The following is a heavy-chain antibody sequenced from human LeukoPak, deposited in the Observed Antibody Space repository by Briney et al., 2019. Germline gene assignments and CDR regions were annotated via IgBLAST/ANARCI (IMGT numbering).Heavy chain of an antibody. CDR3: AREGIVVVTAIRGCR. Sequence: ASVKVSCKASGYTFTSYAMHWVRQAPGQRLEWMGWINAGNGNTKYSQKFQGRVTIARDTSASTAYMELSSLRSEDTAVYYCAREGIVVVTAIRGCRWGQGTLVTVSS. V-gene: IGHV1-3*01. J-gene: IGHJ4*02. CDR1: GYTFTSYA. D-gene: IGHD2-21*02. CDR2: INAGNGNT.